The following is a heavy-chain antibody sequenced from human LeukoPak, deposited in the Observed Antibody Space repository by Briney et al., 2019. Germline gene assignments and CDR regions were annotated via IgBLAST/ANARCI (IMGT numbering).Heavy chain of an antibody. CDR3: ASWGGGNTPHYYWYFDL. D-gene: IGHD4-23*01. Sequence: ASVKVSCKASGYTFTSYGITWVRQAPGQGLEWMGGIIPIFGTANYAQKFQGRVTITADESTSTAYMELSSLRSEDTAVYYCASWGGGNTPHYYWYFDLWGRGTLVTVSS. J-gene: IGHJ2*01. CDR1: GYTFTSYG. CDR2: IIPIFGTA. V-gene: IGHV1-69*13.